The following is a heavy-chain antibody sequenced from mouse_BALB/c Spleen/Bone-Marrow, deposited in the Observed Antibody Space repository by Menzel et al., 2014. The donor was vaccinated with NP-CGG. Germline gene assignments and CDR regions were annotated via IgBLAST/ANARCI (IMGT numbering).Heavy chain of an antibody. CDR3: ARVLEGFAY. CDR2: IWACGST. V-gene: IGHV2-9*02. J-gene: IGHJ3*01. Sequence: VMLVESGPGLVAPSQSLSITCTVSGFSLTSYGVHWVRQPPGKGLEWLGVIWACGSTNYNSALMSRLSISKDNSKSQVFLKMDSLQTDDTAMYYCARVLEGFAYWGQGTLVTGSA. CDR1: GFSLTSYG.